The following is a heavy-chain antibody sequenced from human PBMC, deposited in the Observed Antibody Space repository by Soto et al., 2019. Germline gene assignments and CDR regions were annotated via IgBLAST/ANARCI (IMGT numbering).Heavy chain of an antibody. D-gene: IGHD1-26*01. CDR3: ERNGTYSSTLRIHSGMEV. V-gene: IGHV1-69*01. CDR1: GGTFDNFI. Sequence: QVQLVQSGAEVKEPGSSVRVSCKASGGTFDNFIMNWVRQTPGQGLEWMGGIVPMLGTPTYAEKSKGRVTNTATGSTRTMDLEVTSLRSDDTASYYCERNGTYSSTLRIHSGMEVWGQGTKVTVSS. J-gene: IGHJ6*02. CDR2: IVPMLGTP.